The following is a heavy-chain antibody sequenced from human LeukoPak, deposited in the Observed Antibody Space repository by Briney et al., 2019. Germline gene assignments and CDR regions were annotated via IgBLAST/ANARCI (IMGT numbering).Heavy chain of an antibody. Sequence: GGSLRLSCAASGFTSSSYGMHWVRQAPGKGLEWVAVISYDGSNKYYADSVKGRFTISRDNSKNTLYLQMNSLRAEDTAVYYCAKDLGLVTFDYWGQGTLVTVSS. D-gene: IGHD3/OR15-3a*01. CDR2: ISYDGSNK. CDR3: AKDLGLVTFDY. J-gene: IGHJ4*02. V-gene: IGHV3-30*18. CDR1: GFTSSSYG.